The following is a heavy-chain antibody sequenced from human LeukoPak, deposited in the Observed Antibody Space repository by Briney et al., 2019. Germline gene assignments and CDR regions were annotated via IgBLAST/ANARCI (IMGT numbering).Heavy chain of an antibody. CDR3: ARDREVLAARLYY. Sequence: SETLSLTCAAYGGSFSGYYWSWIRQPPGKGLEWIGEINHSGSTNYNPSLKSRVTISVDTSKNQFSLKLSSVTAADTAVYYCARDREVLAARLYYWGQGTLVTVSS. CDR2: INHSGST. D-gene: IGHD6-6*01. J-gene: IGHJ4*02. V-gene: IGHV4-34*01. CDR1: GGSFSGYY.